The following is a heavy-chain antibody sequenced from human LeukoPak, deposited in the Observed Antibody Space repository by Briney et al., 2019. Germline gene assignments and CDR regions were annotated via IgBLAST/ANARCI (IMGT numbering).Heavy chain of an antibody. CDR1: GFTVSSNY. J-gene: IGHJ4*02. D-gene: IGHD3-22*01. CDR3: ARERWDYYDSSGYYND. CDR2: IYSGGST. V-gene: IGHV3-53*01. Sequence: GGSLRLSCAASGFTVSSNYMSWVRQAPGKGLVWVSVIYSGGSTYYADSVKGRFTISRDNSKNTLYLQMNSLRAEDTAVYYCARERWDYYDSSGYYNDWGQGTLVTVSS.